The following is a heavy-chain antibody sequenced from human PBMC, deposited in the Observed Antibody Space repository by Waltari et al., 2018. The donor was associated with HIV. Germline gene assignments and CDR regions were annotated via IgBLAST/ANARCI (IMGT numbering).Heavy chain of an antibody. CDR3: ARAPMTTVTSRGFDI. V-gene: IGHV1-18*01. CDR1: GYSFTRYG. J-gene: IGHJ3*02. Sequence: QVQLVQSGAEVKKPGASLKVSCKASGYSFTRYGISWVRQAPGQGLEWIGWISVYNDNTKYAQKIHDRLNMTTDSPTSTAYMELRSLRSDDTAVYYCARAPMTTVTSRGFDIWGQGTMVIVSS. CDR2: ISVYNDNT. D-gene: IGHD4-17*01.